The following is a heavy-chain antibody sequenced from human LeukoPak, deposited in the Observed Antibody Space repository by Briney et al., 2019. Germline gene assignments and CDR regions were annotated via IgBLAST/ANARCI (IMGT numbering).Heavy chain of an antibody. J-gene: IGHJ3*02. V-gene: IGHV3-7*04. CDR2: IKHDASEK. D-gene: IGHD2/OR15-2a*01. CDR1: GFTFSNYW. CDR3: ARTTKYSFDI. Sequence: GGSLRLSCVASGFTFSNYWMSWVRQAPGKGLEWVAHIKHDASEKYYVDSVKGRFTISRDNAKNSLYLSMNSLRSEDTAVYYCARTTKYSFDIWGQGTMVTVSS.